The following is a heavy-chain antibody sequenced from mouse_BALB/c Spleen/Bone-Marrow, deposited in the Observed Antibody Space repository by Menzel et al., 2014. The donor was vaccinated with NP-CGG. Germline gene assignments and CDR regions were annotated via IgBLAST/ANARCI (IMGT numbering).Heavy chain of an antibody. CDR3: ARRGDYYGAMDY. D-gene: IGHD1-1*01. CDR2: INPTNGRS. V-gene: IGHV1S81*02. J-gene: IGHJ4*01. CDR1: GYIFTNYW. Sequence: QVQLQQSVAELVKPGASVRLSCKASGYIFTNYWMHWVKQRPGQGLSWIGEINPTNGRSNYNEKFKSKATLTVDKSSSTAYMQLSSLTSEDSAVYYCARRGDYYGAMDYWGQGTSVTVSS.